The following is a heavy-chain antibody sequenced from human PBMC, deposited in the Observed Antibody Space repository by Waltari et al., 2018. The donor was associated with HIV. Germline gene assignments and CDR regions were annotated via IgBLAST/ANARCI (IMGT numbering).Heavy chain of an antibody. V-gene: IGHV3-21*03. D-gene: IGHD3-16*02. CDR2: ISSVGSYI. Sequence: EVQLVEYGGGLVKPGGSLRASCAAPGFTFSTYHMNWVRQAPGKGLEWVSSISSVGSYIYYPDSFKGRFTISRDNAKNSLYLQMNSLRAEDTAVYYCAGGGYDYAWGTYRPFDYWGQGTLVTVSS. J-gene: IGHJ4*02. CDR3: AGGGYDYAWGTYRPFDY. CDR1: GFTFSTYH.